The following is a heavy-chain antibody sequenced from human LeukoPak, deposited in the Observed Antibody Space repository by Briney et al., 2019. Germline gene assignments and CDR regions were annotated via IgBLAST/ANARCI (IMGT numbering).Heavy chain of an antibody. CDR3: AKEFLPGNFHY. D-gene: IGHD3-9*01. J-gene: IGHJ4*02. V-gene: IGHV3-23*01. CDR1: GFTFSNFV. CDR2: IGLSGSST. Sequence: GGSLRLSCAASGFTFSNFVMSWVREAPGKGVEWVSTIGLSGSSTYYAGSVKGRFTISRDNSKNTLYLQMNSLRAEDTAIYYCAKEFLPGNFHYWGQGTLVTVSS.